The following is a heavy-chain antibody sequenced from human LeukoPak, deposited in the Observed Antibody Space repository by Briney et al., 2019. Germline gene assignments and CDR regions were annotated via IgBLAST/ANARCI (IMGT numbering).Heavy chain of an antibody. V-gene: IGHV4-59*08. CDR3: AGYSGSWVDFDY. CDR1: GGSISSYY. J-gene: IGHJ4*02. CDR2: IYYSGST. Sequence: PSETLSHTCTVSGGSISSYYWSWIRQPPGKGLEWIGYIYYSGSTNYNPSLKSRVTISVDTSKNQFSLKLSSVTAADTAVYYCAGYSGSWVDFDYWGQGTLVTVSS. D-gene: IGHD1-26*01.